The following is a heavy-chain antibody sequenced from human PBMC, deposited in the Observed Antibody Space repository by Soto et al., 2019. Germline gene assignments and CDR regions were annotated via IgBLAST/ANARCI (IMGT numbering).Heavy chain of an antibody. V-gene: IGHV1-69*13. Sequence: SVKVSCKASGGTFSSYAISWVRQAPGQGLEWMGGIIPIFGTANYAQKFQGRITITADESTSTAYMELSSLRSEDTAVYYCARVCHDYGDYVDNYYYYGMDVWGQGTTVTVSS. D-gene: IGHD4-17*01. J-gene: IGHJ6*02. CDR1: GGTFSSYA. CDR3: ARVCHDYGDYVDNYYYYGMDV. CDR2: IIPIFGTA.